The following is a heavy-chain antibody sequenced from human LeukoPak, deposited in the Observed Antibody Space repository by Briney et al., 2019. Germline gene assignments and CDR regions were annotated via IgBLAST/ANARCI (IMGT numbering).Heavy chain of an antibody. CDR2: IYYSGST. Sequence: SETLSLTCTVSGGSISSYYWSWIRQPPGKGLEWIGYIYYSGSTNYNPSLKSRVTISVDTSKNQFSLKLSSVTAADTAVYYCASSMVRGVIADDAFDIWGQGTMVTVSS. CDR3: ASSMVRGVIADDAFDI. J-gene: IGHJ3*02. D-gene: IGHD3-10*01. V-gene: IGHV4-59*08. CDR1: GGSISSYY.